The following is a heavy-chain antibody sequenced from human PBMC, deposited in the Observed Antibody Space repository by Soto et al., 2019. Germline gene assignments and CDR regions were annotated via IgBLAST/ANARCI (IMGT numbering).Heavy chain of an antibody. V-gene: IGHV3-30*18. J-gene: IGHJ3*02. CDR2: ISYDGSNK. CDR3: AKLVGAILSDAFDI. D-gene: IGHD1-26*01. CDR1: GFTFSSYG. Sequence: GGSLRLSCAASGFTFSSYGMHWVRQAPGKGLEWVAVISYDGSNKYYADSVKGRFTIFRDNSKNTLYLQMNSLRAEDTAVYYCAKLVGAILSDAFDIWGQGTMVTVSS.